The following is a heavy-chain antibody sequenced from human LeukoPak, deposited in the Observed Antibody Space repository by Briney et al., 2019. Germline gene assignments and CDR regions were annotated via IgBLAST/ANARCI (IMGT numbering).Heavy chain of an antibody. CDR2: IFHSGIT. Sequence: SETLSLTCTVSGYSINSGYFWGWIRQPPGKGLEWIANIFHSGITYYNPSLKSRVTISVDTSKNLFSLKLSSVTAADTAVYYCARVSLGGVDYLGQGTLVTVSS. D-gene: IGHD2-2*01. J-gene: IGHJ4*02. CDR3: ARVSLGGVDY. CDR1: GYSINSGYF. V-gene: IGHV4-38-2*02.